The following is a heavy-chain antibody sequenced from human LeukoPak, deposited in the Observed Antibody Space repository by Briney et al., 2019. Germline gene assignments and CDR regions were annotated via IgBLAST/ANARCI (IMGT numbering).Heavy chain of an antibody. Sequence: GGSLRLSCTASGFTFGDYAMSWVRQAPGKGLEWVGFIKSKAYGGTTEYAAFVKGRFTISRDDSKSIAYLQMNSLRTEDTAVYYCTREGYSSPSPDVWGSNYYYYYYMDVWGKGTTVTVSS. D-gene: IGHD6-13*01. J-gene: IGHJ6*03. CDR2: IKSKAYGGTT. CDR1: GFTFGDYA. CDR3: TREGYSSPSPDVWGSNYYYYYYMDV. V-gene: IGHV3-49*04.